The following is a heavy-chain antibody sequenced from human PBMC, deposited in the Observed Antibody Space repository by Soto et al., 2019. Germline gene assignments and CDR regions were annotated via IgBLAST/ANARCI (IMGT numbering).Heavy chain of an antibody. CDR3: ARVPPGGYSGYVSAFDI. CDR1: GFTFSSYA. D-gene: IGHD5-12*01. CDR2: MSGGGGST. Sequence: SLRLSCAASGFTFSSYAMSWVRQAPGKGLEWVSVMSGGGGSTDYADSVKGRFTISRDNAKNSLYLQMNSLRAEDTALYYCARVPPGGYSGYVSAFDIWGKGTMVTVS. V-gene: IGHV3-23*01. J-gene: IGHJ3*02.